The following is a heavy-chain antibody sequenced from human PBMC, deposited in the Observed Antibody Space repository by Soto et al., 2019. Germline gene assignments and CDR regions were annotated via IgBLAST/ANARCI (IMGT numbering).Heavy chain of an antibody. V-gene: IGHV3-7*04. CDR1: GFSVTANY. J-gene: IGHJ3*02. CDR2: IKPDGSEK. Sequence: GESLKISCEVSGFSVTANYMSWVRQAPGKGLEWVANIKPDGSEKWYVDSVKGRFTISRDNAKNSLYLQMNSLRAEDTAVYYCARGDYYDNAGPFSDAFDIWGQGTMVTVSS. CDR3: ARGDYYDNAGPFSDAFDI. D-gene: IGHD3-22*01.